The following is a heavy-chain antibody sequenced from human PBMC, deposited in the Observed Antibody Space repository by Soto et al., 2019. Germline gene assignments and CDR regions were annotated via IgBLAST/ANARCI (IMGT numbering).Heavy chain of an antibody. D-gene: IGHD2-2*01. CDR2: IIPIFGTA. V-gene: IGHV1-69*01. Sequence: PGQGLEWMGGIIPIFGTANYAQKFQGRVTITADESTSTAYMELSSLRSEDTAVYYCARGYCSSTSCYSYYYDYYGMDVWGQGTTVTVSS. J-gene: IGHJ6*02. CDR3: ARGYCSSTSCYSYYYDYYGMDV.